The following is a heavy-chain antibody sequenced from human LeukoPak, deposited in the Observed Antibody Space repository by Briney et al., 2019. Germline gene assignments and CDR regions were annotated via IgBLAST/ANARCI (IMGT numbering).Heavy chain of an antibody. V-gene: IGHV5-51*01. D-gene: IGHD5-24*01. CDR2: IYPGDSVT. CDR3: ARRGDGYNLNFDY. Sequence: GESLKISCKGTGYTFTSYWIGWVRQMPGKGVEWVGIIYPGDSVTRYSPSFQGPVTISADKSISTAYLQWSSLKASDNAIYYCARRGDGYNLNFDYWGQGTLVTVSS. CDR1: GYTFTSYW. J-gene: IGHJ4*02.